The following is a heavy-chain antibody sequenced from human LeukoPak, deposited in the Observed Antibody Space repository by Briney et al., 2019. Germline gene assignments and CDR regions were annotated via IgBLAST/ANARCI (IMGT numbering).Heavy chain of an antibody. CDR1: GYSFTSYW. CDR3: ARPSIAAAGTWDYFDY. D-gene: IGHD6-13*01. CDR2: IYPGDSDT. J-gene: IGHJ4*02. V-gene: IGHV5-51*01. Sequence: GESLKISCKGSGYSFTSYWIGWVRQMPGKGLEWMEIIYPGDSDTRYSPSFQGQVTISADKSISTAYLQWTSLKASDTAMYYCARPSIAAAGTWDYFDYWGQGTLVTVSS.